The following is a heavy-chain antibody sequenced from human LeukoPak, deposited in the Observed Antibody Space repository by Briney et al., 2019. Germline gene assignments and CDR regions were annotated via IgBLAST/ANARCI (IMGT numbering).Heavy chain of an antibody. CDR2: IYYSGST. CDR3: ARDGDGYKYFDY. D-gene: IGHD5-24*01. J-gene: IGHJ4*02. CDR1: GGSISSYY. Sequence: SETLSLTCTVSGGSISSYYWSWIRQPPGKGLEWIGYIYYSGSTNYNPSLKSRATISVDTSKNQFSLKLSSVTAADTAVYYCARDGDGYKYFDYWGQGTLVTVSS. V-gene: IGHV4-59*01.